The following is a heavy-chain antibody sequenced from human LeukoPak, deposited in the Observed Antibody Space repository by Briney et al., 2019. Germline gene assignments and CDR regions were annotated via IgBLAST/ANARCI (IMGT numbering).Heavy chain of an antibody. V-gene: IGHV3-74*01. CDR2: ITRDGSST. J-gene: IGHJ4*02. Sequence: GSLRLSCAASGFTFSSSWMHWVRQAPGKGLVWVSRITRDGSSTTYADSVKGRFTTSRDNSKNTLYLQMNSLRAEDTAVYYCGKTGEGEDFDHRGQGTLVTVS. D-gene: IGHD3-10*01. CDR3: GKTGEGEDFDH. CDR1: GFTFSSSW.